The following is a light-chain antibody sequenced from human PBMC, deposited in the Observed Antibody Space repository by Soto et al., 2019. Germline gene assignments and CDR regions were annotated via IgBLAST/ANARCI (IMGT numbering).Light chain of an antibody. CDR3: TSLTTCTNMI. J-gene: IGLJ2*01. V-gene: IGLV2-14*03. Sequence: QSALTQPASVSGSPGQSVTISCTGTSSDIGAYNFVSWHQLHPGKATKPMLYDVNIRPSGVSNRFSGSKSGNTASLTISGLQAEDEADYYCTSLTTCTNMIFGGVTNVTVL. CDR1: SSDIGAYNF. CDR2: DVN.